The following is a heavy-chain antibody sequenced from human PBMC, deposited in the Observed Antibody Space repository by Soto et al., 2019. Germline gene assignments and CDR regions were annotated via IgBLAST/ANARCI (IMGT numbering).Heavy chain of an antibody. CDR3: ARGRAFSSWPNSFDI. CDR2: INPSDGIA. CDR1: GYTFTNYY. J-gene: IGHJ3*02. Sequence: ASVKVSCKTSGYTFTNYYMHWVRQAPGQGLDWMAIINPSDGIASYAQNFQGRFTMTRDTSTSTVYMELSSLRSDDMAIYYCARGRAFSSWPNSFDIWGQGTMVTVSS. D-gene: IGHD6-13*01. V-gene: IGHV1-46*01.